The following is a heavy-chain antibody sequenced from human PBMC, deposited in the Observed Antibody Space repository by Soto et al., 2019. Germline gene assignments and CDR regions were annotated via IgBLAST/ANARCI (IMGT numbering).Heavy chain of an antibody. V-gene: IGHV1-2*02. CDR2: INPNSGAT. J-gene: IGHJ5*02. Sequence: QVQLVQSGAEVKKPGASVKVSCKASGYTFIGYYLHWVRQAPGQGREWMGWINPNSGATNYAQKFQGRVTMPGDMSISTGNMELNRLRSDDTAVYYCAREGGPIEAVGQNWFDPWGQGTLVTVSS. CDR1: GYTFIGYY. D-gene: IGHD6-13*01. CDR3: AREGGPIEAVGQNWFDP.